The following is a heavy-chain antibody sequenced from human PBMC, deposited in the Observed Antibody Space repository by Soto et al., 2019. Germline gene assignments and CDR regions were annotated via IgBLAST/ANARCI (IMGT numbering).Heavy chain of an antibody. CDR1: GFNFSTYG. Sequence: DVQLVESGGGLVKPGGSLRLSCAASGFNFSTYGMNWVRQAPGKGLEWVSSISSKGSYIYYTPSVKGRFTISRDNAKNSVYLQMNSLRAEDTAVCYCGRDRSHYAGVGKIDPWGQGTLVAVSS. V-gene: IGHV3-21*02. CDR3: GRDRSHYAGVGKIDP. J-gene: IGHJ5*02. D-gene: IGHD3-10*01. CDR2: ISSKGSYI.